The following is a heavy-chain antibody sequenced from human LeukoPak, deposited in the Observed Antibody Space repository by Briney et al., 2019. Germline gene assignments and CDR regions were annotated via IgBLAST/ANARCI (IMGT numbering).Heavy chain of an antibody. Sequence: SETLSLTCTVSGGSISSYYWSWIRQPPGKGLEWIGYIYYSGSTYYNPSLKSRVTISVDTSKNQFSLKLSSVTAADTAVYYCASDYYDSSGVLFDYWGQGTLVTVSS. CDR3: ASDYYDSSGVLFDY. D-gene: IGHD3-22*01. CDR2: IYYSGST. V-gene: IGHV4-59*06. CDR1: GGSISSYY. J-gene: IGHJ4*02.